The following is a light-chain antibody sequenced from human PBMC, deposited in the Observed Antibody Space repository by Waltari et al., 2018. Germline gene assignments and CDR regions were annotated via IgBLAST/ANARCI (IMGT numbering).Light chain of an antibody. J-gene: IGLJ1*01. Sequence: HSALTQPASVSGSPGQSIPLSCTGTTSDVGGYNFVSWYQQHHGIAPILMIYDVTKRLPVVSNRLACSKSGNTVSPTISGIQAEDEADYYCSSYTSSATHGFGAGTKVTVL. V-gene: IGLV2-14*01. CDR2: DVT. CDR1: TSDVGGYNF. CDR3: SSYTSSATHG.